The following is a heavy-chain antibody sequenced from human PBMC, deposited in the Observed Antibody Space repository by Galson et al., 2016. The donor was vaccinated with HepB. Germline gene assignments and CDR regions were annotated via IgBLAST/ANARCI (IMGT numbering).Heavy chain of an antibody. CDR3: ARRRHGRMTFGVVPENWFDP. J-gene: IGHJ5*02. V-gene: IGHV4-30-4*08. CDR1: GDSLYGGNYY. Sequence: TLSLTCTVSGDSLYGGNYYWNWIRQPPGKGLEWIGYIHYSGTTDYNPSLRSRVIISVDTSKNQFFLNLNSVTAADTAVYYCARRRHGRMTFGVVPENWFDPWGQGTLVIVSS. CDR2: IHYSGTT. D-gene: IGHD3-3*01.